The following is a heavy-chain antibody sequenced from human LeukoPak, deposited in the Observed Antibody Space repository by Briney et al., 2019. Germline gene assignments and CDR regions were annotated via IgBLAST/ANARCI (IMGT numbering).Heavy chain of an antibody. CDR2: FSDTGGSA. CDR3: AKGLIPFGGNYGIDA. D-gene: IGHD3-16*01. Sequence: PGGSLRLSCVASGFTFSSYAMNWVRQAPGKGLEWVSGFSDTGGSAYYVDSVKGRFTISRDNSKNTVYLQMSSLRAEDTAVYFCAKGLIPFGGNYGIDAWGQGTTVTVSS. V-gene: IGHV3-23*01. CDR1: GFTFSSYA. J-gene: IGHJ6*02.